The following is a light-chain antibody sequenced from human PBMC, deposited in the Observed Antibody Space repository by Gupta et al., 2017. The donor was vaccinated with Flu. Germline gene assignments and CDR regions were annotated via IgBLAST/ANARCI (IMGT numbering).Light chain of an antibody. V-gene: IGLV6-57*01. CDR2: EDN. CDR1: RGSIASNY. CDR3: QSYDSSNPPYV. Sequence: NFMLTQPHSVSESPGKTVTISCTRSRGSIASNYVQWYQQRPGSSPTTVIYEDNQRPSGVPDRFSGSIDSSSNSASLTISGLKTEDEADYYCQSYDSSNPPYVFGTGTKVTVL. J-gene: IGLJ1*01.